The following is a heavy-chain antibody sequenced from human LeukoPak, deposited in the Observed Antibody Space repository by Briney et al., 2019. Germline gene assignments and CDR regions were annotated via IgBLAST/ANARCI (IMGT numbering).Heavy chain of an antibody. CDR3: AREGRYGSGSYSGY. V-gene: IGHV3-30*03. D-gene: IGHD3-10*01. J-gene: IGHJ4*02. CDR1: GFTFSSYG. CDR2: ISYDGSNK. Sequence: PGGSLRLSCAASGFTFSSYGMHWVRQAPGKGLEWVAVISYDGSNKYYADSVKGRFTISGDNSKNTLYLQMNSLRAEDTAVYYCAREGRYGSGSYSGYWGQGTLVTVSS.